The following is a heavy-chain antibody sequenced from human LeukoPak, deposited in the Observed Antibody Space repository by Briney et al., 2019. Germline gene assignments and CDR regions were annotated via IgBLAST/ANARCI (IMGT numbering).Heavy chain of an antibody. CDR3: ARRKAYGDYEGAFDI. CDR1: GFTFDDYG. Sequence: GGSLRLSCAASGFTFDDYGMSWVRHAPGKGLEWVSGINWNGGSTGYADSVKGRFTISRDNAKNSLYLQMNSLRAEDTALYYCARRKAYGDYEGAFDIWGQGTMVTVSS. D-gene: IGHD4-17*01. CDR2: INWNGGST. J-gene: IGHJ3*02. V-gene: IGHV3-20*04.